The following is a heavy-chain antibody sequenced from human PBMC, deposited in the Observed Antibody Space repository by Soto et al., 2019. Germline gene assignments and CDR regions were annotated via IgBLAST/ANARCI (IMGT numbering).Heavy chain of an antibody. CDR2: IYTNDDT. CDR1: GFTVSSNF. Sequence: GGSLRLSCAASGFTVSSNFMSWVRQAPGKGLEWVSVIYTNDDTYYADSVKGRFTISRDNSKYTLYLQMNSLRAEDTAIYYCATRVGASGRYYFDYWGQGALVTVSS. J-gene: IGHJ4*02. D-gene: IGHD1-26*01. V-gene: IGHV3-53*01. CDR3: ATRVGASGRYYFDY.